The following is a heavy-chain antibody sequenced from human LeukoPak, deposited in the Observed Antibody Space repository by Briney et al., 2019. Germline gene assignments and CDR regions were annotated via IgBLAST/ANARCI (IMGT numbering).Heavy chain of an antibody. CDR1: GGSFSGYY. Sequence: SETLSLTCAVYGGSFSGYYWSCIRQPPGKGLEWIGEINHSGRTNYNPSLKSRVTISVDTSKNQFSLKLSSVTAADTAVYYCARGGYYSVDYWGQGTLVTVSS. CDR3: ARGGYYSVDY. J-gene: IGHJ4*02. CDR2: INHSGRT. V-gene: IGHV4-34*01. D-gene: IGHD3-22*01.